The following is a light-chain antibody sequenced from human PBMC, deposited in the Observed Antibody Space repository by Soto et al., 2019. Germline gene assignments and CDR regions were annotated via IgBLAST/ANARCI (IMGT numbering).Light chain of an antibody. Sequence: IPITQSPSPVSASVGDRVTITCRARQDISSYLAWYQQKPGKAPKLLIYAASTLQSGVPSRFSGSGSGTDFTLTISCLQSEDFATYYCQQYYSYPPLTFGQGTKVDIK. CDR1: QDISSY. CDR2: AAS. V-gene: IGKV1-8*01. J-gene: IGKJ1*01. CDR3: QQYYSYPPLT.